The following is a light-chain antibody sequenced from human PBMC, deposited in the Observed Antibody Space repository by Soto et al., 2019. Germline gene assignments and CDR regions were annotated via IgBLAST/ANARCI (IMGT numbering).Light chain of an antibody. J-gene: IGLJ3*02. CDR3: SSFTTSDTWV. CDR1: SSDVGGYNY. CDR2: DVS. Sequence: QSALTQPASVSGSPGQSITISCTGTSSDVGGYNYVSWYQKHPGKAPKLMICDVSNRPSGISNRFSGSKSGNTASLTISGLQAEDEADYYCSSFTTSDTWVFGGGTKLTVL. V-gene: IGLV2-14*01.